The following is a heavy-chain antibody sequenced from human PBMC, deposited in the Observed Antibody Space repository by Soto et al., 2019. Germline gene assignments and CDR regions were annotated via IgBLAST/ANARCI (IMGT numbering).Heavy chain of an antibody. CDR2: ISSSSSTI. J-gene: IGHJ6*02. CDR3: ARGPVYSGWYGSYGMDV. CDR1: GFTFSSYS. V-gene: IGHV3-48*01. Sequence: EVQLVESGGGLVQPGGSLRLSCAASGFTFSSYSMNWVRQAPGKGLEWVSYISSSSSTIYYADSVKGRFTISRDNAKNSLYLQMNSLRAEDTAVYYCARGPVYSGWYGSYGMDVWGQGTTVTVSS. D-gene: IGHD6-19*01.